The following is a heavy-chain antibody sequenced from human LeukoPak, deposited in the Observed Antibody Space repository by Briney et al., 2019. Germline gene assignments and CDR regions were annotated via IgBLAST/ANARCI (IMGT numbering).Heavy chain of an antibody. CDR3: ARSRIAAAGTNDY. D-gene: IGHD6-13*01. J-gene: IGHJ4*02. CDR1: GYTFTGYY. V-gene: IGHV1-18*04. CDR2: ISAYNGNT. Sequence: GASVKVSCKASGYTFTGYYMHWVRQAPGQGLEWMGWISAYNGNTNYAQKLHGRVTMTTDTSTSTAYMELRSLRSDDTAVYHCARSRIAAAGTNDYWGQGTLVTVSS.